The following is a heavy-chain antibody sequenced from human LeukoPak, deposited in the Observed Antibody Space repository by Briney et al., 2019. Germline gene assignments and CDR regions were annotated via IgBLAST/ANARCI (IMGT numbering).Heavy chain of an antibody. D-gene: IGHD4-17*01. CDR1: GFTFSSYW. CDR3: ARDSYGDSRPLDY. CDR2: INSDGSST. Sequence: GGSLRLSCAASGFTFSSYWMHWFRQAPGKGLLWFSRINSDGSSTSYADSVKGRFTISRDNAKNTLYLQMNSLRAEDTAVYYCARDSYGDSRPLDYWGQGTLVTVSS. J-gene: IGHJ4*02. V-gene: IGHV3-74*01.